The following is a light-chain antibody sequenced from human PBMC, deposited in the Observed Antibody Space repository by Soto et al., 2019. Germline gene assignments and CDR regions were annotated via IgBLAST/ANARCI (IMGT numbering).Light chain of an antibody. CDR3: QQYNTYWT. J-gene: IGKJ1*01. V-gene: IGKV1-5*01. Sequence: DIQMTQSPATLSASLGDRVTITCRASQSISSWLAWYQQKPGKAPKLLIYDASSLESGVPSRLSGSGSGTEFTLTISSLQADDYATYYCQQYNTYWTFGQGTKVDIK. CDR1: QSISSW. CDR2: DAS.